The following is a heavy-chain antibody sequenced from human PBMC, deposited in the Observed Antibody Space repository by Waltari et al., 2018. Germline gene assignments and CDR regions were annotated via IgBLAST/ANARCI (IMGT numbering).Heavy chain of an antibody. J-gene: IGHJ6*02. D-gene: IGHD1-20*01. Sequence: EVQLVESGGGLVQPGRSLRLSCAASGFTFDDYAMHWVRQAPGKGLEWVSGISWNGGSIGYADSMKGRFTISRDNAKKSLYLQMNSLRAEDTALYYCAKDKYNYAGQDDDGMDVWGQGTTVTVSS. CDR1: GFTFDDYA. V-gene: IGHV3-9*01. CDR2: ISWNGGSI. CDR3: AKDKYNYAGQDDDGMDV.